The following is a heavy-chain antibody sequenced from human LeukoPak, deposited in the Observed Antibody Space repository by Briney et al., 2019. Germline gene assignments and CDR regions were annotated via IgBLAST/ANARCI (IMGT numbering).Heavy chain of an antibody. V-gene: IGHV3-23*01. Sequence: PGGSLRLSCAASGFTFSSYAMSWVRQAPGKGLEWVSAISGSGGSTYYADSVKGRFTISKDNSKNTLYLQMNSLRAEDTAVYYCAQVGPVGATSDYFDYWGQGTLVTVSS. J-gene: IGHJ4*02. CDR2: ISGSGGST. CDR1: GFTFSSYA. D-gene: IGHD1-26*01. CDR3: AQVGPVGATSDYFDY.